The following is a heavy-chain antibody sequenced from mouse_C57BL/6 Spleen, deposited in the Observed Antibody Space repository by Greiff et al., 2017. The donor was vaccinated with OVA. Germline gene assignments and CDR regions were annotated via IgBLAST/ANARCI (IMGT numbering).Heavy chain of an antibody. V-gene: IGHV1-22*01. Sequence: VQLQQSGPELVKPGASVKMSCKASGYTFTDYNMHWVKQSHGKSLEWIGYINPNNGGTSYHQKFKGKAILTADKSSSTAYMELRSLTSEDSAVYYCTREGYYFDYWGQGTTLTVSS. J-gene: IGHJ2*01. CDR2: INPNNGGT. CDR1: GYTFTDYN. CDR3: TREGYYFDY.